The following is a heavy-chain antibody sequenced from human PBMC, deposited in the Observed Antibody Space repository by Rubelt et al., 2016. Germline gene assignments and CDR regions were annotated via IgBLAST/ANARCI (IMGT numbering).Heavy chain of an antibody. J-gene: IGHJ6*02. V-gene: IGHV4-34*01. Sequence: QVQLQQWGAGLLKPSETLSLTCAVYGGSFSGYYWSWIRQPPGKGLEWIGEINHSGSTNYNPSLKSRFTISVETSKNQFSLKLGSVTAADTAVYYCARRPITIFGYGMDVWGQGTTVTVSS. CDR1: GGSFSGYY. CDR2: INHSGST. D-gene: IGHD3-3*01. CDR3: ARRPITIFGYGMDV.